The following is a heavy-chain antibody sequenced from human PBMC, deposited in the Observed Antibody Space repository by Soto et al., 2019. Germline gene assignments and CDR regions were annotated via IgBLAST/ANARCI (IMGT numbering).Heavy chain of an antibody. CDR1: GFTFTNSA. Sequence: PGGSLRLPCAGSGFTFTNSAMNWVRQAPGKGLEWVSTMTGSGGSTYYADSVKGRFTISRDTSKNTVYLHMNSLRAEDTAVYYCTKDVADCGGDCFSGFDSWGQGTLVTVSS. D-gene: IGHD2-21*02. J-gene: IGHJ4*02. CDR3: TKDVADCGGDCFSGFDS. V-gene: IGHV3-23*01. CDR2: MTGSGGST.